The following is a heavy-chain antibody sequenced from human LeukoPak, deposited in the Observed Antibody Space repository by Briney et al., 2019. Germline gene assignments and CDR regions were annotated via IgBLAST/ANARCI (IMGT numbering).Heavy chain of an antibody. D-gene: IGHD1-26*01. J-gene: IGHJ4*02. V-gene: IGHV3-74*01. CDR2: ISPDGTST. CDR3: SRGLGGTYYGFGD. Sequence: GGSLRLSCAASGFTFSSYGMHWVRQAPGKGLVWVSRISPDGTSTFYADSVKGRFAISRDNTKNTAYLQMNSLRAEDMGVYFCSRGLGGTYYGFGDWGQGTLVAVSS. CDR1: GFTFSSYG.